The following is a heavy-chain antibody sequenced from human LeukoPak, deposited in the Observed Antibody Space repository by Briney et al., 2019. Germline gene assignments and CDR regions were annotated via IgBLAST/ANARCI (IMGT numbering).Heavy chain of an antibody. V-gene: IGHV4-39*07. Sequence: SETLSLTCTVSGGSISSYYWGWIRQPPGKGLEWIGSVYYSGSTYYNPSLKSRVIISVDTSKNQFSLKLSSVTAADTAVYYCARDPAYKAVAGTGGYWGQGTLVTVSS. D-gene: IGHD6-19*01. CDR1: GGSISSYY. J-gene: IGHJ4*02. CDR2: VYYSGST. CDR3: ARDPAYKAVAGTGGY.